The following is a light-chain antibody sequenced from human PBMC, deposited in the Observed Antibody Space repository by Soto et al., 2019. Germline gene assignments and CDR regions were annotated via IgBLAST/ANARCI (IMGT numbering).Light chain of an antibody. V-gene: IGLV2-14*01. J-gene: IGLJ1*01. CDR1: HSDVDNGYDS. Sequence: QSVLTQPASVAGSPGQAITISCPRTHSDVDNGYDSVSWYQQHPGKAPKLILYEVTNRPSGVSSRFSGSKSGNTATLTISGLQAEDEVDYYCSSYTVSAAPYVFGTGTKVTVL. CDR3: SSYTVSAAPYV. CDR2: EVT.